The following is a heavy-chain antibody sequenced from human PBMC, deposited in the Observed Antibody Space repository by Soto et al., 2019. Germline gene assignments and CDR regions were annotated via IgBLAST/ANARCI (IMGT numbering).Heavy chain of an antibody. CDR1: GGSFSGYY. D-gene: IGHD3-16*01. Sequence: PSETLSLTCAVYGGSFSGYYWSWIRQPPGKGLEWLGEINHSGITDYNPSLKSRITISIDTSKKQFSLKLNSVTAADTAVYYCAIGPRMCPEGGDYWRQGTQVTVSS. CDR2: INHSGIT. J-gene: IGHJ4*02. V-gene: IGHV4-34*01. CDR3: AIGPRMCPEGGDY.